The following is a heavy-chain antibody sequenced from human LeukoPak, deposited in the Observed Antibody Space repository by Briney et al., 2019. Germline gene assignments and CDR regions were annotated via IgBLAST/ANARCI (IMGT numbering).Heavy chain of an antibody. CDR2: VSYDGSNK. D-gene: IGHD3-22*01. CDR1: GFTFSSYG. J-gene: IGHJ3*02. V-gene: IGHV3-30*03. Sequence: GGSLRLSCAASGFTFSSYGMHWVRQAPGKGLEWVAVVSYDGSNKYYADSVKGRFTISRDNSKNTLYLQMNSLRAEDTAVYYCAREYYDSSGYYYGDAFDIWGQGTMVTVSS. CDR3: AREYYDSSGYYYGDAFDI.